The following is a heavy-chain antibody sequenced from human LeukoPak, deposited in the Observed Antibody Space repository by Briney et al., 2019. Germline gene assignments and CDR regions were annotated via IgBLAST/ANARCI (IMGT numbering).Heavy chain of an antibody. J-gene: IGHJ4*02. CDR1: GFTFRSYA. CDR2: ISDSGGST. CDR3: AKVSTKRQQFDY. D-gene: IGHD6-13*01. Sequence: GGSLRLSCAASGFTFRSYAMSWVRQAPGKGLEWVSVISDSGGSTYYADSVKGRFTISRDNSKNTLYLQMNSLRAEDTAVYYCAKVSTKRQQFDYWGQGTLVTVSS. V-gene: IGHV3-23*01.